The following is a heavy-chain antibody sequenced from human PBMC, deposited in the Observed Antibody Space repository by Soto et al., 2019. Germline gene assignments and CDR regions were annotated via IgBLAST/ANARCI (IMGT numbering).Heavy chain of an antibody. CDR1: GGTFSSYA. D-gene: IGHD2-21*02. CDR3: ARAAYCGGDCYPQGYYYYGIDV. V-gene: IGHV1-69*13. Sequence: GASVKVSCKASGGTFSSYAISWVRQAPGQGLEWMGGIIPIFGTANYAQKFQGRVTITADESTSTAYMELSSLRSEDTAVYYCARAAYCGGDCYPQGYYYYGIDVWGQGTTVTVSS. J-gene: IGHJ6*02. CDR2: IIPIFGTA.